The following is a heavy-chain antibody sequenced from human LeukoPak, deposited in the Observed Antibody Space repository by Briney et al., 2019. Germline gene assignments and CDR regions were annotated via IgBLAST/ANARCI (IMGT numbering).Heavy chain of an antibody. J-gene: IGHJ4*02. Sequence: GGSLRLSCAASGFTFSSYWMTWVRQAPGQGLEWVANIEKDGSEKNYVDSVKGRFAISRDNAKNSLYLQMNSLRVEDTAVYYCVTYCTRHSNSLDFWGRGTLVTVSS. CDR1: GFTFSSYW. V-gene: IGHV3-7*01. D-gene: IGHD2-8*01. CDR3: VTYCTRHSNSLDF. CDR2: IEKDGSEK.